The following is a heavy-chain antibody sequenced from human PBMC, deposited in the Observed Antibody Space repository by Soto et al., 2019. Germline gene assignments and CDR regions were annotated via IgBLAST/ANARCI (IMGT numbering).Heavy chain of an antibody. Sequence: EVQLVEFGGGLVKPGGSLRLSCAASGFTFSTYSMNWVRQAPGKGLEWVSYISSSSTYIYYTDSVKGRFIITRDNAKNSLYLQMNSLRAEDTAVYYCARDYYGSGSPAFDYWGQGTLVTVSS. CDR3: ARDYYGSGSPAFDY. CDR2: ISSSSTYI. J-gene: IGHJ4*02. D-gene: IGHD3-10*01. CDR1: GFTFSTYS. V-gene: IGHV3-21*01.